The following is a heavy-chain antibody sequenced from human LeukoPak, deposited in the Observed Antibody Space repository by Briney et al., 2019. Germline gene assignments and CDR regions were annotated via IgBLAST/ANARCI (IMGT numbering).Heavy chain of an antibody. D-gene: IGHD2-15*01. Sequence: GGSLRLSCSASGFIFSSYAMHWVRQAPGKGLEWVSAISNNGGYTYYADSVQGRFTISRDNSKSTLCLQMNSLRAEDTAVYYCAKQLGYCSDGSCYFPYWGQGTLVTVSS. CDR2: ISNNGGYT. V-gene: IGHV3-23*01. CDR3: AKQLGYCSDGSCYFPY. CDR1: GFIFSSYA. J-gene: IGHJ4*02.